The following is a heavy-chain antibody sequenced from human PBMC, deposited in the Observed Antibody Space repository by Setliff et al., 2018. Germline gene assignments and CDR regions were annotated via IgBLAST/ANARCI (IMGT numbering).Heavy chain of an antibody. D-gene: IGHD3-10*01. CDR3: ARQSGSGSSPYFDF. J-gene: IGHJ4*02. V-gene: IGHV4-59*01. CDR1: GGSLSSFY. Sequence: SETLSLTCTVSGGSLSSFYWSWIRQSPGRGLDWIGYIDHSGGTSYNPSIESRVAISAGRSKNQVFLKVTSVTAADTAVYYCARQSGSGSSPYFDFWGQGTLVTVSS. CDR2: IDHSGGT.